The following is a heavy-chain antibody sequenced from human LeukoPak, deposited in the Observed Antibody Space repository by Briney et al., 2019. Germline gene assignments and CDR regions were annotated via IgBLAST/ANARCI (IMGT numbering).Heavy chain of an antibody. D-gene: IGHD5-24*01. J-gene: IGHJ4*02. V-gene: IGHV4-34*01. CDR1: GGSFSGYY. Sequence: SETLSLTCAVYGGSFSGYYWSWIRQPPGKGLEWIGEINHSGSTNYNPSLKSRVTISVDTSKNQFSLKLSSVTAADTAVYYCATSLGREDGNNTYWGQGTLVTVSS. CDR3: ATSLGREDGNNTY. CDR2: INHSGST.